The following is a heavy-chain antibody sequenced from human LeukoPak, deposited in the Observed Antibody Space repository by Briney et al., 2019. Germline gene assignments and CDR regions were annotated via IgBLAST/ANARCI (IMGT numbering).Heavy chain of an antibody. CDR3: ARDILTGEFDY. D-gene: IGHD7-27*01. CDR2: ISYDGSNK. CDR1: GFTFSSYA. J-gene: IGHJ4*02. Sequence: GGSLRLSCAASGFTFSSYAMHWVRQAPGKGLEWVAVISYDGSNKYYADSVKGRFTISRDNSKNTLYLQMNSLRAEDTAVYYCARDILTGEFDYWGQGTLVTVSS. V-gene: IGHV3-30-3*01.